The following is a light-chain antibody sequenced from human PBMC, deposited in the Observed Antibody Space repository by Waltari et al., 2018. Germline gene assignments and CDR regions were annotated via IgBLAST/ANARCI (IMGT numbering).Light chain of an antibody. V-gene: IGLV3-19*01. Sequence: SSELSQDPAVSVALGHAARITCQGDSFRPNYASWCRQKPGQSPVLLIYGKNNRPSGIPGRFSASSSGNTASLTISGARAEDEGDYYCNTREISGDVVFGGGTKLTVL. CDR3: NTREISGDVV. J-gene: IGLJ2*01. CDR1: SFRPNY. CDR2: GKN.